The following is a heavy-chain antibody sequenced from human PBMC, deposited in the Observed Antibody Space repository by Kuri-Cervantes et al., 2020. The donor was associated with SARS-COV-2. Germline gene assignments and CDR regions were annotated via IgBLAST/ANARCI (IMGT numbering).Heavy chain of an antibody. J-gene: IGHJ4*02. CDR2: IYHSGST. CDR1: GGSISSSNW. Sequence: GSLRLSCAVSGGSISSSNWWSWVRQPPGKGLEWIGEIYHSGSTNYNPSLKSRVTISVDTSKNQFSLKLSSVTAADTAVYYCARHEVLITFGGVIVSYFDYWGQGTLVTVSS. CDR3: ARHEVLITFGGVIVSYFDY. D-gene: IGHD3-16*02. V-gene: IGHV4-4*02.